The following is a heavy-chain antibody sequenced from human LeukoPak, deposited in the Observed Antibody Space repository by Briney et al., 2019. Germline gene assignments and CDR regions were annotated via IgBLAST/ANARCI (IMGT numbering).Heavy chain of an antibody. Sequence: TLSLTCTVSGGSISSYYWSWIRQPPGKALEWLALIYWDDARRYSPSLESRLTITKDTSKNQVVLTMTNMDPVDTATYYCAHRRIPHDYGDYAGPRDAFDMWGQGTMVTVSS. V-gene: IGHV2-5*08. J-gene: IGHJ3*02. D-gene: IGHD4-17*01. CDR1: GGSISSYYW. CDR3: AHRRIPHDYGDYAGPRDAFDM. CDR2: IYWDDAR.